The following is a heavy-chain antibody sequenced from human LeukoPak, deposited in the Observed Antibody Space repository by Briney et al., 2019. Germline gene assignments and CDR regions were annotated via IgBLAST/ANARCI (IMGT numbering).Heavy chain of an antibody. Sequence: VSVKVSCKASRYTFTSYDINWVRQAPGQGLEWMGWMNPDSGNTGYAQKFQGRVTMTRNTSVSTAYMELSSLRSEDTAVYYCARKNYGSNRWFDPWGQGTLVTVSS. V-gene: IGHV1-8*01. CDR3: ARKNYGSNRWFDP. CDR1: RYTFTSYD. CDR2: MNPDSGNT. J-gene: IGHJ5*02. D-gene: IGHD4/OR15-4a*01.